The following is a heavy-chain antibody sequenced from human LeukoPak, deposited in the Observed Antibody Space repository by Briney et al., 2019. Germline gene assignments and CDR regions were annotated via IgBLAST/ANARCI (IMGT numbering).Heavy chain of an antibody. V-gene: IGHV3-64D*06. D-gene: IGHD3-10*01. Sequence: GGSLRLSCSASGFIFSSNAMDWVRQAPGKGLEYVSAISSNGGSTYYADSVKGRFTISRDNSRNTLHLQMSSLRVEDTAVYYCVKESSSGSYLVFWRRGTLVTVSS. J-gene: IGHJ4*02. CDR2: ISSNGGST. CDR1: GFIFSSNA. CDR3: VKESSSGSYLVF.